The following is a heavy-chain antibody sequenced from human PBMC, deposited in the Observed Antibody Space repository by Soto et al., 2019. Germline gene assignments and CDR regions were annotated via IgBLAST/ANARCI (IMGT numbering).Heavy chain of an antibody. D-gene: IGHD2-8*02. CDR3: AHSLYCTGDKCYPWCGVFDV. J-gene: IGHJ3*01. V-gene: IGHV2-5*02. CDR1: GFSLNTYGVG. CDR2: IYWDDDT. Sequence: QITLKESVPTLVKPTQTLTLTCSFSGFSLNTYGVGVRWIRQPPGKALEWLALIYWDDDTRYSPSPRSRLSITKEISKNQVVLTMTNMDPVDTATYDCAHSLYCTGDKCYPWCGVFDVWGQGTVVPVSS.